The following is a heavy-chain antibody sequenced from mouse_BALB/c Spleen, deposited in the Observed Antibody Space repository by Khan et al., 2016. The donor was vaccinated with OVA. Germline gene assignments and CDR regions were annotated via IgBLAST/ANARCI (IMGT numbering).Heavy chain of an antibody. Sequence: EVKLLESGPGLVKPSQSLSLICTVTGYSITSDYAWNWIRQFPGNKLEWMGFISYSGNTKYNPSLKSRISFTRDTSKNQFFLQLNSVTTEDTATYYCARVYGGDFDYWGHGTTLTVSS. J-gene: IGHJ2*01. CDR2: ISYSGNT. D-gene: IGHD1-1*01. CDR1: GYSITSDYA. V-gene: IGHV3-2*02. CDR3: ARVYGGDFDY.